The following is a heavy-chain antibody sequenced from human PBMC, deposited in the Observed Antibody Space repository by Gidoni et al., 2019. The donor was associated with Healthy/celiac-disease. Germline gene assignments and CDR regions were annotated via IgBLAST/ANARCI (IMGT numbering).Heavy chain of an antibody. CDR2: ISWDGGST. CDR1: GFTFDDYP. Sequence: EVQLVESGGVVVQPGGSLRLSCAASGFTFDDYPMNWVRQAPVKGLEWVSLISWDGGSTYYADSVKGRFTISRDNSKNSLYLQMNSLRTEDTALYYCAKGGIGFGELLAPFDYWGQGTLVTVSS. D-gene: IGHD3-10*01. J-gene: IGHJ4*02. CDR3: AKGGIGFGELLAPFDY. V-gene: IGHV3-43*01.